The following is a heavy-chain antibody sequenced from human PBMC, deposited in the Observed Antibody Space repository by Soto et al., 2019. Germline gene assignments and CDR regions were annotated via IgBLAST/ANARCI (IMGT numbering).Heavy chain of an antibody. V-gene: IGHV1-3*01. CDR2: INAGNGNT. CDR3: ARSPAMSVDWFDP. CDR1: GYTFTSYA. J-gene: IGHJ5*02. Sequence: ASVKVSCKASGYTFTSYAMHWVRQAPGQRLEWMGWINAGNGNTKYSQKFQGRVTITRDTSASTAYMELSSLRSEDTAVYYCARSPAMSVDWFDPWGQGTLVTVSS.